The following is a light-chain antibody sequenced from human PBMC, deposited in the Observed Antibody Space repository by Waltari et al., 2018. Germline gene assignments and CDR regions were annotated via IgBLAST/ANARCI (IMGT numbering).Light chain of an antibody. J-gene: IGKJ2*01. V-gene: IGKV1-33*01. CDR2: KTS. Sequence: DIQLTQSPSSLAASVGYRVTLTCRASQDIGGYLNWYQQQPGKAPKLLIYKTSILNTGVPSRFSGGSSRIDYTLTITNLQPEDIATYYCQYFDNLPMFTFGPGTKVEIK. CDR1: QDIGGY. CDR3: QYFDNLPMFT.